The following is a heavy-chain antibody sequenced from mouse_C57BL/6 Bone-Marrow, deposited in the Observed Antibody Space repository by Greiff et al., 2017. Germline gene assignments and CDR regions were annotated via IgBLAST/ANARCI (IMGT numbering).Heavy chain of an antibody. D-gene: IGHD1-1*01. CDR3: AREDYYGSSYEGIYYYAMDY. CDR1: GYTFTSYW. CDR2: IYPGSGST. J-gene: IGHJ4*01. Sequence: QVQLQQPGAELVKPGASVKMSCKASGYTFTSYWITWVKQRPGQGLEWIGDIYPGSGSTNSNEKFKSKATLTVDTSSSTAYMQLSSLTSEDSAVYYCAREDYYGSSYEGIYYYAMDYWGQGTSVTVSA. V-gene: IGHV1-55*01.